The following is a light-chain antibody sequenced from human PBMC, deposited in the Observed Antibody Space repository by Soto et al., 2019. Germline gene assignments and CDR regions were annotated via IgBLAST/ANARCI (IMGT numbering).Light chain of an antibody. Sequence: EIVLTQSPATLSLSPGERATLSCRASPSVTSYLAWYQQKPGQAPRLLIYDTSNRATGIPARFSGSGSGTDFTLTISRLEPEDFAVYYCQHRSSWPPTFGGGTKVEI. CDR1: PSVTSY. CDR2: DTS. CDR3: QHRSSWPPT. J-gene: IGKJ4*01. V-gene: IGKV3-11*01.